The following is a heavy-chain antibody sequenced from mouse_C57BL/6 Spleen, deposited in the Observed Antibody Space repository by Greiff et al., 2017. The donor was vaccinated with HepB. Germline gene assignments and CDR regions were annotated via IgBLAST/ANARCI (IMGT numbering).Heavy chain of an antibody. CDR3: ARKAGTGYYFDY. CDR2: ISNGGGST. J-gene: IGHJ2*01. V-gene: IGHV5-12*01. D-gene: IGHD4-1*01. CDR1: GFTFSDYY. Sequence: EVKLVESGGGLVQPGGSLKLSCAASGFTFSDYYMYWVRQTPEKRLEWVAYISNGGGSTYYPDTVKGRFTISRDNAKNTLYLQMSRLKSEDTAMYYCARKAGTGYYFDYWGQGTTLTVSS.